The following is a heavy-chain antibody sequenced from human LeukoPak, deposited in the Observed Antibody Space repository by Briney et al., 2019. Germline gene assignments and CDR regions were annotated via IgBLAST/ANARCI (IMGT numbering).Heavy chain of an antibody. CDR3: ARRPTVTTFFTY. Sequence: PSETLSLTCTVSGVSVSSYYWSWIRQPPGKGLEWIGYIYNSGSTNYNPSLKSRVTISVDTSKNQFSLKLSSVTAADTAVYYCARRPTVTTFFTYWGQGMLVTVSS. V-gene: IGHV4-59*02. D-gene: IGHD4-17*01. CDR2: IYNSGST. CDR1: GVSVSSYY. J-gene: IGHJ4*02.